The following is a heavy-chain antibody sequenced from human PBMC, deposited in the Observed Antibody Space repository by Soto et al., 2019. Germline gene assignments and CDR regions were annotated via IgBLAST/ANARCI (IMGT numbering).Heavy chain of an antibody. CDR2: ISYDGTNR. Sequence: QVHLVESGGGVVQPGRSLRLSCAASGLTFSNYAMHWVRQAPGKGLEWVAFISYDGTNRCYPDSVKGRFTISRDNSKNTLYLQMNSQKTEDTAVYYCARESSSTGTTGGGGSAKDYWGQGTLVTVSS. D-gene: IGHD4-17*01. CDR3: ARESSSTGTTGGGGSAKDY. J-gene: IGHJ4*02. V-gene: IGHV3-30-3*01. CDR1: GLTFSNYA.